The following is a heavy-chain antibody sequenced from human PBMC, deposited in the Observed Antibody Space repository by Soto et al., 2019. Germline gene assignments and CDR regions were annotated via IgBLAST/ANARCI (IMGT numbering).Heavy chain of an antibody. Sequence: PGGSLRLSCAASGFTFSSYSMNWVRQAPGKGLEWVSYISSSSSTIYSADSVKGRFTISRDNAKNSLYLQMNSLRDEDTAVYYCARDEGYYYYDSSGSQPYYFDYWGQGTLVTVSS. CDR2: ISSSSSTI. D-gene: IGHD3-22*01. J-gene: IGHJ4*02. CDR3: ARDEGYYYYDSSGSQPYYFDY. CDR1: GFTFSSYS. V-gene: IGHV3-48*02.